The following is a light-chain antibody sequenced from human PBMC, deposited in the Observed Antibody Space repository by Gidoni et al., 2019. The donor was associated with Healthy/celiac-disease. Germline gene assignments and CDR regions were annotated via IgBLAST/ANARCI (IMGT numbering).Light chain of an antibody. Sequence: AIQMTRAPSSLSASVGDRVTITCRASQAIRNYLGWYQQKPGKAPKLLIYAASSLQSGVPSRFSGSGSGTDFTLTISSLQPEDFATYYCLQDYNYPRTFGQGTKVEIK. J-gene: IGKJ1*01. CDR2: AAS. V-gene: IGKV1-6*01. CDR3: LQDYNYPRT. CDR1: QAIRNY.